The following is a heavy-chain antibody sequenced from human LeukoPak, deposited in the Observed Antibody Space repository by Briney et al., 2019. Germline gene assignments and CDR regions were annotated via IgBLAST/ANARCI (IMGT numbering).Heavy chain of an antibody. J-gene: IGHJ5*02. CDR1: GGSFSGYY. D-gene: IGHD3-22*01. V-gene: IGHV4-34*01. CDR3: ARRQDSSGYFGRMGWFDP. CDR2: INHSGST. Sequence: SETLSLTCAVYGGSFSGYYWSWIRQPPGKGLEWIGEINHSGSTNYNPSLKSRVTISVDTSKNQFSLKLSSVTAADTAVYYCARRQDSSGYFGRMGWFDPWGQGTLVTVSS.